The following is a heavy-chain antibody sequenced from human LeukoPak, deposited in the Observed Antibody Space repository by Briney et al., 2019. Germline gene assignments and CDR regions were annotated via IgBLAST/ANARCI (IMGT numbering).Heavy chain of an antibody. CDR2: INWNGGST. V-gene: IGHV3-20*04. D-gene: IGHD3-10*01. CDR1: GFTFDDYG. J-gene: IGHJ4*02. CDR3: ARDHYGSGSFGL. Sequence: PGGSLTLSCAASGFTFDDYGLSWVRQAPGKGLEWVSGINWNGGSTGYADSVKGRFTISRDNAKNSLYLQMNSLRAEDTALYYCARDHYGSGSFGLWGQGTLVTVSS.